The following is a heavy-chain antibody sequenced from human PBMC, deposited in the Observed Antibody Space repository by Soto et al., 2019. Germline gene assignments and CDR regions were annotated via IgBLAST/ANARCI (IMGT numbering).Heavy chain of an antibody. CDR1: GFTFTNYW. CDR3: ARGIQYRYGMDV. Sequence: EVQLVESGETLVQPGGSLRLSCAAAGFTFTNYWMHWVRQAPGKGLVWVSRINGDASNAFYADSVKGRFTISRDNAKNIVYLQLNGLGAEDTAVYYCARGIQYRYGMDVWGQGTTVTVSS. D-gene: IGHD4-4*01. CDR2: INGDASNA. V-gene: IGHV3-74*01. J-gene: IGHJ6*02.